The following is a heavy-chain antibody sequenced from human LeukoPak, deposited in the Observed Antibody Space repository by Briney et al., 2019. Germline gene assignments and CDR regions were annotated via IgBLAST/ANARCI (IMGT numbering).Heavy chain of an antibody. D-gene: IGHD2-2*01. Sequence: SQTLSLTCTVSGGSISSGSYYWSWIRQPAGKGLEWIGRIYTSGSTNYNPSLKSRVTISVDTSKNQFSLKLSSVTAADTAVYYCARGDIVVVPAAFAEYFQHWGQGTLVTVSS. CDR3: ARGDIVVVPAAFAEYFQH. J-gene: IGHJ1*01. CDR2: IYTSGST. CDR1: GGSISSGSYY. V-gene: IGHV4-61*02.